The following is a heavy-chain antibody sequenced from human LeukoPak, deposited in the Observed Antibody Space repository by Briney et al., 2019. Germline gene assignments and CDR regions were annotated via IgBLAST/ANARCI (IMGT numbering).Heavy chain of an antibody. CDR1: GYTFTGYY. V-gene: IGHV1-2*02. CDR3: ARDEGMSSGSVSDY. Sequence: ASVKVSCKASGYTFTGYYMHWVRQAPGQGLERMGWINPNSGGTNYAQKFQGRVTMTRDTSISTAYMELSRLRSDDTAVYYCARDEGMSSGSVSDYWGQGTLVTVSS. J-gene: IGHJ4*02. CDR2: INPNSGGT. D-gene: IGHD3-22*01.